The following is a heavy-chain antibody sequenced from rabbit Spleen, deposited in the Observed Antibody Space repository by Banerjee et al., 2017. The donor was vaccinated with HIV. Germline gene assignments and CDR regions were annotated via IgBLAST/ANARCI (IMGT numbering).Heavy chain of an antibody. Sequence: QQLVESGGGLVKPGASLALICTASGFSFSSGYIMCWVRQAPGKGLEWIACIVAGSSGNTYYATWVNGRFTISSQNAQNTLYLQLNSLTAADTATYFCARKDVSTSAVGSFNLWGPGTLVTVS. CDR1: GFSFSSGYI. J-gene: IGHJ4*01. CDR3: ARKDVSTSAVGSFNL. CDR2: IVAGSSGNT. V-gene: IGHV1S40*01. D-gene: IGHD1-1*01.